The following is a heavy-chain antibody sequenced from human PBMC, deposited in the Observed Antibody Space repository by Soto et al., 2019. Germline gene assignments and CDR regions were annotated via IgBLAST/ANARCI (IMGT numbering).Heavy chain of an antibody. V-gene: IGHV4-39*01. CDR1: GGSISSSSYY. D-gene: IGHD6-6*01. CDR3: ARHRARNWFDP. J-gene: IGHJ5*02. CDR2: IYYSGST. Sequence: ETLSLTFIVSGGSISSSSYYLGWIRQPPGKGLEWIGSIYYSGSTYYNPSLKSRVTISVDTSKNQFSLKLSSVTAADTAVFYCARHRARNWFDPWGQGTLVTVSS.